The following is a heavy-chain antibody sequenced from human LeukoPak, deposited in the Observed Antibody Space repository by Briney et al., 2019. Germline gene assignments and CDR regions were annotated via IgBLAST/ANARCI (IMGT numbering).Heavy chain of an antibody. CDR1: GGTFSSYA. D-gene: IGHD3-3*01. CDR3: ARFFGVDYYYYGMDV. J-gene: IGHJ6*02. Sequence: ASVKVSCKASGGTFSSYAISWVRQAPGQGLEWMGGIIPIFGTANYAQKFQGRVAITADESTSTAYMELSSLRSEDTAVYYCARFFGVDYYYYGMDVWGQGTTVTVSS. V-gene: IGHV1-69*01. CDR2: IIPIFGTA.